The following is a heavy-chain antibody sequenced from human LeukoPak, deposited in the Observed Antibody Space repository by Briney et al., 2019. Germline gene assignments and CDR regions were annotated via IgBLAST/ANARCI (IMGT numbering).Heavy chain of an antibody. J-gene: IGHJ6*02. CDR1: GDTFSSYA. D-gene: IGHD2-15*01. CDR2: IIPIFGTA. CDR3: ASNDRGYCSGGSCYSGLWDYYGMDV. Sequence: SVKVSCKASGDTFSSYAISWVRQAPGQGLEGMGGIIPIFGTANYAQKFQGRVTITADESASTAYMELSSLRSEDTAVYYCASNDRGYCSGGSCYSGLWDYYGMDVWGQGTTVTVSS. V-gene: IGHV1-69*01.